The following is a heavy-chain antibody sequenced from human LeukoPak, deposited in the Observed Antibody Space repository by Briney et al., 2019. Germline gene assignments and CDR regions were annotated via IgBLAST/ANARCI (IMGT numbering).Heavy chain of an antibody. J-gene: IGHJ4*02. V-gene: IGHV4-59*08. CDR1: GGSTSSDH. CDR2: ISYRGST. CDR3: ARGRGLGVITPYSDS. D-gene: IGHD3-16*02. Sequence: SETLSLTCTVSGGSTSSDHWSWIRQPPEKGLEWIGCISYRGSTNYNPSLKSRVTISVDTSKKHFSLKLTSVTAADTGVYYCARGRGLGVITPYSDSWGQGTLVTVSS.